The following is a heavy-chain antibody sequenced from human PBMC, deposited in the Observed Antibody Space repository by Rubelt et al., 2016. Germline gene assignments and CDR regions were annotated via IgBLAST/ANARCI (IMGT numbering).Heavy chain of an antibody. CDR2: INHSGST. CDR3: ARDLDPDY. CDR1: GGSFSGYY. D-gene: IGHD1-1*01. J-gene: IGHJ4*02. Sequence: QVQLQQWGAGLLKPSETLSLTCAVYGGSFSGYYWSWIRQPPGKGLEWIGEINHSGSTNYNPSLKSRVTISVDTSKNQFSLKLSSVTAADTAVYYCARDLDPDYWGQGTLVTVSS. V-gene: IGHV4-34*01.